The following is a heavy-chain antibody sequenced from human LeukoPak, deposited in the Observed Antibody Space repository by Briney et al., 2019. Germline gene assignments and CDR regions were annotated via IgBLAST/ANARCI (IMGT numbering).Heavy chain of an antibody. J-gene: IGHJ6*02. CDR2: IYSGGST. V-gene: IGHV3-53*01. Sequence: PGGSLRLSCAACGFTVSSYYMSWLRQAPGKGLAWVPVIYSGGSTYYADTVKGRFTISKDSSKNTLYLQMNSLRAEDTAVYYSARGDSRPYGMDVWGQGTTVTVSS. D-gene: IGHD6-13*01. CDR3: ARGDSRPYGMDV. CDR1: GFTVSSYY.